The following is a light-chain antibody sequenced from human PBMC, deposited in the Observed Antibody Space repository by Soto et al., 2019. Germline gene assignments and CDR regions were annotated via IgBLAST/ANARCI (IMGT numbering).Light chain of an antibody. CDR3: SSYTSSRTRV. V-gene: IGLV2-14*01. CDR1: SSDVGGYNY. Sequence: QSALTQPASVSGSPGQSITISCTGTSSDVGGYNYVSWYQQHPGKAPKLMIYEVSNRPSGVSNRFSGSKSGNTASLTISWLQDEAEADYYCSSYTSSRTRVFGGGTKVTVL. CDR2: EVS. J-gene: IGLJ3*02.